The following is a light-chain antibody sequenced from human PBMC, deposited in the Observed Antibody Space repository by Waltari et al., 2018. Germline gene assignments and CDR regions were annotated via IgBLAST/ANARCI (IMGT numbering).Light chain of an antibody. CDR1: DTDIGRHNF. J-gene: IGLJ1*01. CDR2: DVN. CDR3: SSYTTGRTYV. Sequence: QSAPTQPASVSGSPGQSIAISCTGTDTDIGRHNFVSWYRQRPGEVPKLIIYDVNSRLSGISSRFSGSKFGNTASLTISGLQTEDEAVYYCSSYTTGRTYVFGTGTKVTVL. V-gene: IGLV2-14*03.